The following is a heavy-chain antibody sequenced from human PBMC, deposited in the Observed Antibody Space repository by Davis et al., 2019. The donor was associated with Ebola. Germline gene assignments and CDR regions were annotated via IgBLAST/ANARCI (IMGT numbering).Heavy chain of an antibody. Sequence: SETLSLICSVAGGSISSGGYYWNWIRQHPGEGLEWIGIIYYSGTTHYNPSLKSRVIISRDTSKNQFSLKLSSVTAADTAVYYCAREAGGGAFDIWGQGTMITVSS. CDR2: IYYSGTT. J-gene: IGHJ3*02. V-gene: IGHV4-31*03. CDR1: GGSISSGGYY. CDR3: AREAGGGAFDI. D-gene: IGHD3-16*01.